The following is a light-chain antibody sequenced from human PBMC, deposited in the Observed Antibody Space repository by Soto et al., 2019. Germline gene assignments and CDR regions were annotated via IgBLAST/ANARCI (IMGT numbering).Light chain of an antibody. V-gene: IGLV2-14*01. Sequence: QSALTQPPSVSGSPGQSITVSCTGTRSDIGASNFVSWYQHLPGRAPKVIIFEATNRPSGVSDRFSGSKAGITASLTISGLQADDEGEYFCISYKTDDTFVFGTGTKVTVL. CDR2: EAT. CDR3: ISYKTDDTFV. CDR1: RSDIGASNF. J-gene: IGLJ1*01.